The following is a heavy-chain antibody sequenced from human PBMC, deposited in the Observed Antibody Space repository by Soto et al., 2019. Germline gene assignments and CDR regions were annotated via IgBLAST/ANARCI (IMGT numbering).Heavy chain of an antibody. D-gene: IGHD2-21*01. CDR3: AISTYGNGVSCYPEY. Sequence: PGWLLRLSFGGPGFTFMASGFHWVRKSPGKALEWVAMISYVGSARYYIDSVQARFTISRDDSTNTVFLKMNSLRTEDTAMYYLAISTYGNGVSCYPEYWGPGTLVTVSS. V-gene: IGHV3-30*03. J-gene: IGHJ4*02. CDR2: ISYVGSAR. CDR1: GFTFMASG.